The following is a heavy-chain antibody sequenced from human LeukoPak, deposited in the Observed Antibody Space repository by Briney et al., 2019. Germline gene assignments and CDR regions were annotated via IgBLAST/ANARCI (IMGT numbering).Heavy chain of an antibody. CDR3: ARGPYGSGTN. J-gene: IGHJ4*02. CDR2: INPNSGGT. D-gene: IGHD3-10*01. V-gene: IGHV1-2*02. Sequence: ASVKVSCKASGYTFTGHYMHWVRQAPGQGLEWMGWINPNSGGTNYAQKFQGRVTMTRDTSISTAYMELSTLRSDDTAVYYCARGPYGSGTNWGQGTLVTVSS. CDR1: GYTFTGHY.